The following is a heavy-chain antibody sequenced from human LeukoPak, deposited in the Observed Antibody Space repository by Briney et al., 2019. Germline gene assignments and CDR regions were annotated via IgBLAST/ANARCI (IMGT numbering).Heavy chain of an antibody. CDR1: GFTFSSYS. V-gene: IGHV3-21*01. D-gene: IGHD6-13*01. Sequence: PGGSLRLSCAASGFTFSSYSMNWVRQAPGKGLEWVSSISSSSSYIYYADSVKGRFTISRDNAKNSLYPQMNSLRAEDTAVYYCARDPGIAAAGTENDYWGQGTLVTVSS. CDR3: ARDPGIAAAGTENDY. CDR2: ISSSSSYI. J-gene: IGHJ4*02.